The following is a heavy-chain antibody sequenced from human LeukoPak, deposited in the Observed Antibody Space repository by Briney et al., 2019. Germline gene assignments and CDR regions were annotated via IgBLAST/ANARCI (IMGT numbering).Heavy chain of an antibody. V-gene: IGHV3-23*01. CDR1: GFTFSNYA. CDR3: AKASRSGVAATASGWYFDL. CDR2: ISGSGGST. J-gene: IGHJ2*01. D-gene: IGHD6-13*01. Sequence: GGSLRLSCAASGFTFSNYAVSWVRQAPGKGLEWVSTISGSGGSTYYADSVKGRFTISRDTSKNTLYLQMNSLRAEDTAVYYCAKASRSGVAATASGWYFDLWGRGTLVTVSS.